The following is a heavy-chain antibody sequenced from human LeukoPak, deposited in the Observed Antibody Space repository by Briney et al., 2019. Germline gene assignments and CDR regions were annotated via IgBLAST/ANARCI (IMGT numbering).Heavy chain of an antibody. D-gene: IGHD3-10*01. Sequence: GGSLRLSCAASGFTVSSNYMNWVRQAPGKGLEWVSTISGATYNTFYADSVKGRFTISRDNSKNTLYLQMNSLRAEDTAVYYCAARITMVRGSDYWGQGTLVTVSS. CDR2: ISGATYNT. CDR1: GFTVSSNY. CDR3: AARITMVRGSDY. J-gene: IGHJ4*02. V-gene: IGHV3-23*01.